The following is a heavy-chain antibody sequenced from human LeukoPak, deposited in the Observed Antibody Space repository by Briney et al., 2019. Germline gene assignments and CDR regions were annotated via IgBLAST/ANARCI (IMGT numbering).Heavy chain of an antibody. J-gene: IGHJ4*02. D-gene: IGHD2-21*01. CDR2: IHYDGKI. CDR3: ASGDGYLQPY. Sequence: GGSLRLSCAASGFSVSSKFMSWVRQAPGKGLEWVSIIHYDGKIRYAGSVGGRFTMYRDDSENTLFLQMNSLRVDDTAVYFCASGDGYLQPYWGQGTLVTVSS. CDR1: GFSVSSKF. V-gene: IGHV3-53*01.